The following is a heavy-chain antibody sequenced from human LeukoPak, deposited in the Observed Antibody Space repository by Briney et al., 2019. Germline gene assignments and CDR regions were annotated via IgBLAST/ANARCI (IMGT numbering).Heavy chain of an antibody. J-gene: IGHJ4*02. CDR1: GFTFSSYS. Sequence: GGSLRLSCAASGFTFSSYSMNWVRQAPGKGLEWVSGITGNGATTYYADSVKGRFTISRDNSRNTVYLQMNSLRAEDTAVYYCANDLGWIQLNLGRGQGTLVTVSS. CDR3: ANDLGWIQLNLG. V-gene: IGHV3-23*01. D-gene: IGHD5-18*01. CDR2: ITGNGATT.